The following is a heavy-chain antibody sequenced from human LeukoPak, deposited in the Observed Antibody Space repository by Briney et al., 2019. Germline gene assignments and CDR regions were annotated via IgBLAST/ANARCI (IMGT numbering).Heavy chain of an antibody. V-gene: IGHV4-59*08. Sequence: PSETLSLTCTVSGGSISSYHWSWIRQPPGKGLEWIGYIYYSGTTDYNPSLKSRVTISLDTSKNQFSLNLSSVTAADTAVYYCARVGELGYYYDSSGYQTIDYWGQGTLVTVSS. CDR2: IYYSGTT. CDR3: ARVGELGYYYDSSGYQTIDY. J-gene: IGHJ4*02. CDR1: GGSISSYH. D-gene: IGHD3-22*01.